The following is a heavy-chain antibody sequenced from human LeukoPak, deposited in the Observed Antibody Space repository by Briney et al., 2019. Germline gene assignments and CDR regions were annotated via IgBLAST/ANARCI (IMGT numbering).Heavy chain of an antibody. CDR1: GFHFSSYE. J-gene: IGHJ6*04. V-gene: IGHV3-48*03. Sequence: GGSLSLSFAASGFHFSSYEMKWGRPAPGKGVEGVSYISSSGSTIYYSDSVKGRFTISRDNAKNSLYLQMNSLRAEDTAVYYCAELGITMIGGVWGKGTTVTISS. CDR3: AELGITMIGGV. CDR2: ISSSGSTI. D-gene: IGHD3-10*02.